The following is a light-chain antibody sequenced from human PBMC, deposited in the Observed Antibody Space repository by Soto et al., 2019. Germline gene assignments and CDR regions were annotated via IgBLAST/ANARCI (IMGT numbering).Light chain of an antibody. Sequence: DIQMTQSPSTLSASVGDRVTITCRASQSISTWLAWYQQKPGKAPKLLIYDAFYLERGVPSRFSGSGSGTEFTLTISSLQPDDLATYYCQQYSSFWTFGKGTKV. J-gene: IGKJ1*01. CDR2: DAF. CDR1: QSISTW. CDR3: QQYSSFWT. V-gene: IGKV1-5*01.